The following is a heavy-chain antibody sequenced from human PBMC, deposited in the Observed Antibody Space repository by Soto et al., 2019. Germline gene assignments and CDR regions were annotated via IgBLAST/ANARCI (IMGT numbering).Heavy chain of an antibody. J-gene: IGHJ6*02. CDR1: GFSLSTSGMC. V-gene: IGHV2-70*11. CDR2: IDWDDDK. Sequence: SGPTLVNPTQTLTLTCTFSGFSLSTSGMCVSWIRQPPGKALEWLARIDWDDDKCYSTSLKTRLTISKDTSKNQVVLTMTNMDPVDTATYYCARSSSLDYYYYYGMDGWGQGTTVTVCS. CDR3: ARSSSLDYYYYYGMDG. D-gene: IGHD6-6*01.